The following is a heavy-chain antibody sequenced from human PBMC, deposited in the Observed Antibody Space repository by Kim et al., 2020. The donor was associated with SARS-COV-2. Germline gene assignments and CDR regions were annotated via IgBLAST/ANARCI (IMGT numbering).Heavy chain of an antibody. CDR3: AREITAARFVDY. Sequence: ASVKVSCKASGYTFPNYFIHWVRQAPGQGLEWMGRISPNSGGTNYAQKFQGRVTMTTDTSVSAAYMELSSLTSDDTAVYYCAREITAARFVDYWGQGTLVTVSS. CDR2: ISPNSGGT. V-gene: IGHV1-2*06. D-gene: IGHD6-6*01. J-gene: IGHJ4*02. CDR1: GYTFPNYF.